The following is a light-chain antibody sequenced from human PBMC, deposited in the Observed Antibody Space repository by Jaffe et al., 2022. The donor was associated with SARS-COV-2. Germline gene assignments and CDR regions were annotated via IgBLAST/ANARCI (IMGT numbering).Light chain of an antibody. Sequence: SYELTQPPSVSVSPGQTASISCSGDKLGEKYTSWYQQKPGQSPVLVIYQDDKRPSGIPDRFSASNSGNSATLIVSGTQTTDEADYYCQTWDDSRGVVFGRGTKLTVL. CDR1: KLGEKY. CDR3: QTWDDSRGVV. V-gene: IGLV3-1*01. CDR2: QDD. J-gene: IGLJ2*01.